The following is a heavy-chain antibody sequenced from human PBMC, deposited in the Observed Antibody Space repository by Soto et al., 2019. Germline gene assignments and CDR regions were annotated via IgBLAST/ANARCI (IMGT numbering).Heavy chain of an antibody. CDR1: GFSISTAGLR. CDR3: ADTQDFGDGYYHGFDY. V-gene: IGHV2-5*01. CDR2: IYWNDDK. J-gene: IGHJ4*02. D-gene: IGHD3-3*01. Sequence: QITLKQSGPTLAKPTQTLTLTCTFSGFSISTAGLRVAWIPQPPGKALQQLPLIYWNDDKRHTPSLKNRLSNTKDPPQNQVLLTLSSIDPVDTASHYIADTQDFGDGYYHGFDYCDKGTVVTVS.